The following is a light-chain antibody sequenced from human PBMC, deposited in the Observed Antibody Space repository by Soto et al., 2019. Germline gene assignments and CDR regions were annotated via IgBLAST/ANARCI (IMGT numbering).Light chain of an antibody. CDR1: ERVSSSY. J-gene: IGKJ1*01. Sequence: TVLTQPPGTLYLSPGERASPSFTDIERVSSSYLAWYQQKPGQAHRLIIYGAYSRATGIPHRFSGSGSGTDFTLTIRRLEPEDFAVYYCQKFGSSPTWTLGPGTKLDIK. CDR2: GAY. V-gene: IGKV3-20*01. CDR3: QKFGSSPTWT.